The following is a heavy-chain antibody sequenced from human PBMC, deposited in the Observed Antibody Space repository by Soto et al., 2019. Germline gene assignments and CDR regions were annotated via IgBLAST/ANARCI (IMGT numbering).Heavy chain of an antibody. CDR2: FYNGGNTNT. CDR1: GGSIGSYY. V-gene: IGHV4-59*01. Sequence: SETLSLTCTVSGGSIGSYYWSWIRQPPGKGLEWIGFFYNGGNTNTNYNPSLKSRVTISVDTSREQFSLKLSSVTAADTAVYYCARGACSGGSCYFGYFDYWGQGALVTVSS. D-gene: IGHD2-15*01. CDR3: ARGACSGGSCYFGYFDY. J-gene: IGHJ4*02.